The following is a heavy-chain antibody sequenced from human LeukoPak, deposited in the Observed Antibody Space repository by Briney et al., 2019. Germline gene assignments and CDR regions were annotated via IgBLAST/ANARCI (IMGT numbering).Heavy chain of an antibody. D-gene: IGHD6-13*01. CDR1: RFTFSSYA. CDR2: ISGSGGST. J-gene: IGHJ4*02. V-gene: IGHV3-23*01. CDR3: ARGRSSFPSYFDY. Sequence: QPGGSLSLSCAASRFTFSSYAMSWPRHAPGKGLEWLSPISGSGGSTYYADSVKGRFTISRDNSKNTLYLQMNSLRAEDTAVYYCARGRSSFPSYFDYWGQGTLVAVSP.